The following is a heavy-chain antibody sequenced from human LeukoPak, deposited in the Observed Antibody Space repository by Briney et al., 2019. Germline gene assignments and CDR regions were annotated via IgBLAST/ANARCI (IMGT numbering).Heavy chain of an antibody. CDR1: GFTFGTYG. Sequence: GGSLRLSCAASGFTFGTYGMHWVRQAPGKGPEWVAFIQNDEIDIFYADFVKGRFTVSRDNSRNTLYLQMNNLEIEDTAIYYCAKERKLLPFDCWGQGTLVTVSS. J-gene: IGHJ4*01. D-gene: IGHD4-23*01. CDR2: IQNDEIDI. V-gene: IGHV3-30*02. CDR3: AKERKLLPFDC.